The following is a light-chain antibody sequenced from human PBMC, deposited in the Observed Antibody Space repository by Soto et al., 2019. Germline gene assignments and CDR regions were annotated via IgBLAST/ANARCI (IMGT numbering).Light chain of an antibody. CDR1: QSVSSN. CDR3: QQYNNWPHT. CDR2: GAS. Sequence: EIVMAQSPATLSVSPGESATLSCRASQSVSSNLAWYQQKPGQAPRLLIYGASTRATGIPARFSGSGSGTEFTLTISSLQSEDFAVYYCQQYNNWPHTFGQGTKVDIK. J-gene: IGKJ1*01. V-gene: IGKV3-15*01.